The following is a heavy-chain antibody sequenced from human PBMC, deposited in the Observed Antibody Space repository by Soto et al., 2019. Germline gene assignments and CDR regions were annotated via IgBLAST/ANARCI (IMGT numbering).Heavy chain of an antibody. V-gene: IGHV1-18*01. CDR1: GYTFTSYG. CDR2: ISAYNGNT. Sequence: ASVKVSCKASGYTFTSYGISWVRQAPGQGLEWMGWISAYNGNTNYAQKLQGRVTMNTDTSTSKAYMELRSLRSDDTAMYYCARYLKLRREQLVPNRTLHPLYYYYYMDVWGKGTTVTVSS. D-gene: IGHD6-13*01. J-gene: IGHJ6*03. CDR3: ARYLKLRREQLVPNRTLHPLYYYYYMDV.